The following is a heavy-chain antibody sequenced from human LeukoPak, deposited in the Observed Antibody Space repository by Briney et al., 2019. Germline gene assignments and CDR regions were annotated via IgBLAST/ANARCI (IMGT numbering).Heavy chain of an antibody. CDR1: GGSISSSIYF. CDR3: ARRPVRGIIPLDY. Sequence: SETLSLTCTVSGGSISSSIYFWDWIRQPPGKGLEWIGNIYFSGSTYYNPSLKSRVTISVDTSKNQFPLKLSSVTAADTAVYYCARRPVRGIIPLDYWGQGTLVTVSS. CDR2: IYFSGST. D-gene: IGHD3-10*01. V-gene: IGHV4-39*01. J-gene: IGHJ4*02.